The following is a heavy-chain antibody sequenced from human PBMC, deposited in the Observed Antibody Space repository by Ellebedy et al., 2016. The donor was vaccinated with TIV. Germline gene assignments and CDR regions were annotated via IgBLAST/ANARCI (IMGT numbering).Heavy chain of an antibody. CDR3: ARDQTHGDPFDY. D-gene: IGHD4-17*01. Sequence: PGGSLRLSCAASGFTFRSYGMHWVRQAPGKGLEWVATIWYDGSNKHYADFVKGRFTISKDNSKNTVYLQMDSLRAEDTAVYYCARDQTHGDPFDYWGQGTLVTVSS. CDR2: IWYDGSNK. V-gene: IGHV3-33*01. CDR1: GFTFRSYG. J-gene: IGHJ4*02.